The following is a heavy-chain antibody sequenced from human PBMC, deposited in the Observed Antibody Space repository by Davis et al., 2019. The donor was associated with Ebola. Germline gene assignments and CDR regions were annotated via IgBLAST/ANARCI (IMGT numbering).Heavy chain of an antibody. CDR2: ISSTSAYT. Sequence: GGSLRLSCAASGFTFSAYSMNWVRQAPGKGLEWVSSISSTSAYTYYIDSVKGRFTISRDNSKNTLYLQMNSLRAEDTAVYYCASTDGRHYYYGMDVWGQGTTVTVSS. CDR1: GFTFSAYS. J-gene: IGHJ6*02. CDR3: ASTDGRHYYYGMDV. V-gene: IGHV3-21*01.